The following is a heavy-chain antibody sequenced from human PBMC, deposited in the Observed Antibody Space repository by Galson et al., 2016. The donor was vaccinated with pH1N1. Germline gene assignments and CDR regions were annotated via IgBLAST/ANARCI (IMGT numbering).Heavy chain of an antibody. J-gene: IGHJ4*02. CDR1: GFTFSSNA. D-gene: IGHD2-15*01. V-gene: IGHV3-23*01. CDR3: AKTVGSTLGH. CDR2: ISNDALTT. Sequence: SLRLSCATSGFTFSSNAMSWVRQAPGKGLGWISTISNDALTTYYADSVKGRFTISRDNSKKTAYLQMNTLSAEDTAVYFCAKTVGSTLGHWGQGTLVTVSS.